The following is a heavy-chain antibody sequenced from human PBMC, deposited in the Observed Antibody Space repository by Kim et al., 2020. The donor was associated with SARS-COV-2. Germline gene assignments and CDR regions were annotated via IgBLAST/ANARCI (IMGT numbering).Heavy chain of an antibody. V-gene: IGHV4-59*01. CDR2: IYYSGST. Sequence: SETLSLTCTVSGGSISSYYWSWIRQPPGKGLEWIGYIYYSGSTNYNPSLKSRVTISVDTSKNQFSLKLSSVTAADTAVYYCARDTSYYGSGDNAFDIWGQGTMVTVSS. CDR1: GGSISSYY. D-gene: IGHD3-10*01. J-gene: IGHJ3*02. CDR3: ARDTSYYGSGDNAFDI.